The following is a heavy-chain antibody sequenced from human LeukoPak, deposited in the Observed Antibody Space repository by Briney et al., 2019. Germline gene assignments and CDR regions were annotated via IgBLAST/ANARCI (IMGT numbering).Heavy chain of an antibody. CDR2: ISGSGDGT. D-gene: IGHD3-22*01. CDR3: AKDLDDSSGFYSYHH. J-gene: IGHJ1*01. CDR1: GFTFSGYA. Sequence: PGGSLRLSCAASGFTFSGYAMSWARQAPGKGLEWVSTISGSGDGTYYADSVKGRLTISRDNSKNTVYLQMNSLRADDTAVYYCAKDLDDSSGFYSYHHWGQGTLVTVSS. V-gene: IGHV3-23*01.